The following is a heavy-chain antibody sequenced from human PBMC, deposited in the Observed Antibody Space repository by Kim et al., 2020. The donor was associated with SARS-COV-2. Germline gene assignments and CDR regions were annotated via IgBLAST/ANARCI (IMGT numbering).Heavy chain of an antibody. CDR3: AREKRADSSGWYVIRY. J-gene: IGHJ4*02. Sequence: GGSLRLSCAASGFTFSSYWMSWVRQAPGKGLEWVANIKQDGSEKYYVDSVKGRFTISRDNAKNSLYLQMNSLRAEDTAVYYCAREKRADSSGWYVIRYWGQGTLVTVSS. V-gene: IGHV3-7*01. D-gene: IGHD6-19*01. CDR1: GFTFSSYW. CDR2: IKQDGSEK.